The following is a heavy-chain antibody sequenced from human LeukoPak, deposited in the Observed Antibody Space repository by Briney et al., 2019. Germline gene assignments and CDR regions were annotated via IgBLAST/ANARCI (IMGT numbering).Heavy chain of an antibody. CDR2: ISWNSGSI. Sequence: PGGSLRLSCAASGFTFDDYAMHWVRQAPGKGLEWVSGISWNSGSIGYADSVEGRFTISRDNAKNSLYLQMNSLRADDTAVYYCTRDFAGSGSYYSLAVTMPYDYWGQGTLVTVSS. D-gene: IGHD3-10*01. CDR3: TRDFAGSGSYYSLAVTMPYDY. V-gene: IGHV3-9*01. J-gene: IGHJ4*02. CDR1: GFTFDDYA.